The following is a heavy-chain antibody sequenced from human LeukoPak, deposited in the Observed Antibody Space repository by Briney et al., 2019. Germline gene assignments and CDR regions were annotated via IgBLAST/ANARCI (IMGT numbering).Heavy chain of an antibody. D-gene: IGHD5-24*01. J-gene: IGHJ4*02. CDR3: ARGKGDGYNLVPFDY. Sequence: SETLSLTCTVSGGSISSYYWSWIRQPPGKGLEWIGYIYYSGSTNYSPSLKSRVTISVDTSNNQFSLKLSSVTAADTAVYYCARGKGDGYNLVPFDYWGQGTLVTVSS. CDR1: GGSISSYY. CDR2: IYYSGST. V-gene: IGHV4-59*01.